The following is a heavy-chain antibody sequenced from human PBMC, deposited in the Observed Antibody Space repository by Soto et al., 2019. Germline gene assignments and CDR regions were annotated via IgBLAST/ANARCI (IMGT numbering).Heavy chain of an antibody. CDR2: INPSGGST. D-gene: IGHD6-6*01. V-gene: IGHV1-46*01. J-gene: IGHJ6*02. CDR1: GYTFTSYY. CDR3: ARGYGSSASYYYGMDV. Sequence: ASVKVSCKASGYTFTSYYMHWVRQAPGQGLEWMGIINPSGGSTSYAQKFQGRVTMTRDTSTSTVYMELSSLRSEDTAVYYCARGYGSSASYYYGMDVWGQGTTVTVSS.